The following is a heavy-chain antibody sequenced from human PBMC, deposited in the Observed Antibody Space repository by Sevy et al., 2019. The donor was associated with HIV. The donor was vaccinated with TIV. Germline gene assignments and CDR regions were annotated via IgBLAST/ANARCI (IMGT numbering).Heavy chain of an antibody. D-gene: IGHD2-2*01. CDR3: AKDSIPALVFDP. Sequence: GGSLRLSCAASGFTFDDYAMHWVRQAPGKGLEWDSGISWNSGSIGYADTVKGRYTNYRDNAKNSLYLQMNSLRAEDTALYYCAKDSIPALVFDPWGQGTLVTVSS. CDR1: GFTFDDYA. J-gene: IGHJ5*02. V-gene: IGHV3-9*01. CDR2: ISWNSGSI.